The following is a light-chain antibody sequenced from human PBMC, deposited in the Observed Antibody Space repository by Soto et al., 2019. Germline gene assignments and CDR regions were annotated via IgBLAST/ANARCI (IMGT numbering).Light chain of an antibody. CDR2: KAS. CDR1: QSISIW. V-gene: IGKV1-5*03. J-gene: IGKJ1*01. CDR3: QQYRTYTPRT. Sequence: DIKMTQNPSTLSASVGNRLTITCRASQSISIWLAWYQQRPVKAPKILXYKASSLESGVPSRFSGSGSGTEFTLTISSLQHDDFANYYCQQYRTYTPRTFGQGTKVDIK.